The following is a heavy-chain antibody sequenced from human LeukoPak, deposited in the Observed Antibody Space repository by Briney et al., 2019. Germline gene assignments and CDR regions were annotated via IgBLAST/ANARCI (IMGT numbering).Heavy chain of an antibody. CDR3: ARDHGSGSRVGLDY. D-gene: IGHD6-19*01. CDR1: GFTFSSYS. V-gene: IGHV3-21*01. J-gene: IGHJ4*02. Sequence: PGGSLRLSCAASGFTFSSYSMNWVRQAPGKGLEWVSSISSSSSYIYYADSVKGRFTISRDNAKNSLYLQMNSLRAEDTAVYYCARDHGSGSRVGLDYWGQGTLVTVSS. CDR2: ISSSSSYI.